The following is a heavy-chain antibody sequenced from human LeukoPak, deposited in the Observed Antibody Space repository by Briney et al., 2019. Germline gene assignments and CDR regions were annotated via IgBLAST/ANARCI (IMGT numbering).Heavy chain of an antibody. Sequence: ASVKVSCKASGYTFTGYYMHWVRQAPGKGLEWMGGFDPEDGETIYAQKFQGRVTMTEDTSTDTAYMELSSLRSEDTAVYYCATVAEYNWNAPFDYWGQGTLVTVSS. CDR3: ATVAEYNWNAPFDY. CDR1: GYTFTGYY. J-gene: IGHJ4*02. D-gene: IGHD1-20*01. CDR2: FDPEDGET. V-gene: IGHV1-24*01.